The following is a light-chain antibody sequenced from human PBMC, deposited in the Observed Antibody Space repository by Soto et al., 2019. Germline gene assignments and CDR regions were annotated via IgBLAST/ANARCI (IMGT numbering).Light chain of an antibody. J-gene: IGLJ2*01. CDR1: SGDVGGYNY. CDR3: CSYAGSNNFV. V-gene: IGLV2-8*01. CDR2: EVS. Sequence: QSALTQPPSASGSPGQSVTISCTGTSGDVGGYNYVSWYQQHPGKAPKLMIYEVSKRPSGVPDRFSGSRSGNTASLTVSGLQAEDEADYYCCSYAGSNNFVFGGGTKLTVL.